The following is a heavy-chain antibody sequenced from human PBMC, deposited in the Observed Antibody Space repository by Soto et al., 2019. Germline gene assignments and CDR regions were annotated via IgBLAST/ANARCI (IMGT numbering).Heavy chain of an antibody. V-gene: IGHV3-11*01. CDR1: GFTFSDYY. Sequence: QVQLVESGGGLVKPGGSLRLSCAASGFTFSDYYMSWIRQAPGKGLEWVSYISSSGSTIYYADSVKGRFTISRDNAKNYLYLQMNSLSAEDTTVYYCARGLGFEEFYYYYGMDVWGQGTTVTVSS. CDR2: ISSSGSTI. J-gene: IGHJ6*02. CDR3: ARGLGFEEFYYYYGMDV. D-gene: IGHD3-10*01.